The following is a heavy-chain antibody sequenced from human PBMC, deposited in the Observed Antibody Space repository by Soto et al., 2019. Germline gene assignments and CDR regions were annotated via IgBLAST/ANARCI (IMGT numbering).Heavy chain of an antibody. CDR1: GGSISSGGYY. Sequence: PSETLSLTCTVSGGSISSGGYYWSWIRQHPGKGLEWIGYIYYSGSTYYNPSLKSRVTISVDTSKNQFSLKLSSVTAADTAMYYCARAGYYYDSSGYYYFDYWGQGTLVTVPQ. CDR2: IYYSGST. J-gene: IGHJ4*02. D-gene: IGHD3-22*01. V-gene: IGHV4-31*03. CDR3: ARAGYYYDSSGYYYFDY.